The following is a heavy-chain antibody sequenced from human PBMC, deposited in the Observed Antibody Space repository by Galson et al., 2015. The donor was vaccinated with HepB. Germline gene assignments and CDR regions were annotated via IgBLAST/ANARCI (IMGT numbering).Heavy chain of an antibody. CDR3: ARVGWGNGFRRSYYFDY. CDR2: IKQDGSEK. CDR1: GFTFSSYW. J-gene: IGHJ4*02. V-gene: IGHV3-7*03. Sequence: SLRLSCAASGFTFSSYWMSWVRQAPGKGLEWVANIKQDGSEKYYVDSVKGRFTISRDNAKNSLYLQMNSLRAEDTAVYYCARVGWGNGFRRSYYFDYWGQGTLVTVSS. D-gene: IGHD3-16*01.